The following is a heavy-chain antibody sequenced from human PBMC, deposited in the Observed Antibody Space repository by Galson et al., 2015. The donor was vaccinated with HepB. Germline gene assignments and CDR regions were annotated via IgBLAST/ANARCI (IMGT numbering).Heavy chain of an antibody. CDR2: INPNSGIA. CDR1: GFTFSDFH. J-gene: IGHJ3*01. Sequence: SVKVSCKASGFTFSDFHIQWVRQSPGQGLQWMGRINPNSGIAVYAESFQGRVAMTADTSISTAYMELTWLKFDDTALYYCARASLFWNNRESDAFDVWGPGTMFTVSS. D-gene: IGHD3-3*01. V-gene: IGHV1-2*06. CDR3: ARASLFWNNRESDAFDV.